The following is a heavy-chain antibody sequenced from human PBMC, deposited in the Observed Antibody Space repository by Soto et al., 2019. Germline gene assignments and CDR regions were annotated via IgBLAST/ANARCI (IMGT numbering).Heavy chain of an antibody. D-gene: IGHD7-27*01. J-gene: IGHJ4*02. CDR1: GGSISSGCYY. V-gene: IGHV4-61*01. CDR2: IYYTGST. CDR3: ARANWYSEY. Sequence: SETLSLTCTVSGGSISSGCYYWSWIRQHPGKGLEWIGYIYYTGSTNYNPSLKSRVTMSVDTSKNQFSLILASLTAADTAMYYCARANWYSEYWGQGTLVTVSS.